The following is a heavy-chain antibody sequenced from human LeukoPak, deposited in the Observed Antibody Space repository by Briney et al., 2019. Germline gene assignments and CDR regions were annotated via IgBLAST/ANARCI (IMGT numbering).Heavy chain of an antibody. CDR1: GGSISSSSYY. V-gene: IGHV4-39*01. J-gene: IGHJ3*02. CDR2: IYYSGST. Sequence: SETLSLTCTVSGGSISSSSYYWGWIRQPPGKGLEWIGTIYYSGSTYYNPSLKSRVTISVDTSKNQFSLKLSSVTAADTAVYCCARHEGVVVVITSSDAFDIWGQGTMVTVSS. D-gene: IGHD3-22*01. CDR3: ARHEGVVVVITSSDAFDI.